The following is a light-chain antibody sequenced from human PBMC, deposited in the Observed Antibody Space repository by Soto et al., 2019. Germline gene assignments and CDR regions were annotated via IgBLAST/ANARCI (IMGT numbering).Light chain of an antibody. CDR1: QIISNY. J-gene: IGKJ4*01. CDR2: AAS. CDR3: QQSYSTPLT. Sequence: DIQMTQSPFSLSASVGDRVTITCRASQIISNYLNWYQQKPGKAPKLLIYAASSLQSGVPSRFSGSVSGTDFTLTISSLQPEDFATYYCQQSYSTPLTFGGGTKVEIK. V-gene: IGKV1-39*01.